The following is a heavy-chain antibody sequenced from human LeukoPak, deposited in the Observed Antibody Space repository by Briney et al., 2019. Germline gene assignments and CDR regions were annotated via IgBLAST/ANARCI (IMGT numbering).Heavy chain of an antibody. CDR1: GYTFTGYY. Sequence: GASVKVSCKASGYTFTGYYMHWVRQAPGQGLEWMGIINPSGGSTSYAQKFQGRVTMTRDTSTSTVYMELSSLRSEDTAVYYCARGLPYYDSSGYFPGNDAFDIWGQGTMVTVSS. CDR2: INPSGGST. J-gene: IGHJ3*02. CDR3: ARGLPYYDSSGYFPGNDAFDI. D-gene: IGHD3-22*01. V-gene: IGHV1-46*01.